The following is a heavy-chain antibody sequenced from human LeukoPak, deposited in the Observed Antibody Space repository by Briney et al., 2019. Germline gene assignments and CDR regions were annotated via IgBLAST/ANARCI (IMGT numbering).Heavy chain of an antibody. CDR3: AKDDAWLRFGE. Sequence: GGSLRLSCAASGFTFRSYGMHWVRQAPGKGLEWVAFIRYDGTNKYYADSVKGRFTISRDNSKNTLYLEVISLTAEDTAVYYCAKDDAWLRFGEWSQGTLVTVSS. J-gene: IGHJ4*02. V-gene: IGHV3-30*02. CDR2: IRYDGTNK. D-gene: IGHD3-10*01. CDR1: GFTFRSYG.